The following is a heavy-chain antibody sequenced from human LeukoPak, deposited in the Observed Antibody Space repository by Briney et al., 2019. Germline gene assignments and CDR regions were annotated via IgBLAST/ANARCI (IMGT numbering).Heavy chain of an antibody. CDR3: ARGDSSGWYTFDY. CDR1: GGSISSGNW. CDR2: IYHSGST. D-gene: IGHD6-19*01. Sequence: SETLSLTCAVSGGSISSGNWWSWVRQPPGKGLEWIGEIYHSGSTNYNPSLESRVTISVDKSRNQFSLKLGSVTAADTAVYYCARGDSSGWYTFDYWGQGTLVTVSS. V-gene: IGHV4-4*02. J-gene: IGHJ4*02.